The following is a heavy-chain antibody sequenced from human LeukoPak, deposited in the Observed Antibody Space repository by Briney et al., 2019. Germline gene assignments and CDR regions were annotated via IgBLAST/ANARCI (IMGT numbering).Heavy chain of an antibody. V-gene: IGHV1-2*02. CDR1: GYTFTGYY. CDR2: INPNSGGT. J-gene: IGHJ5*02. Sequence: ASVKVSCKASGYTFTGYYMHWVRQAPGQGLEWMGWINPNSGGTNYAQKFQGRVTMTRDTSISTAYMELSRLRSDDTAVYYCARDYYDSSGYLDPWGQGTLVTVSS. CDR3: ARDYYDSSGYLDP. D-gene: IGHD3-22*01.